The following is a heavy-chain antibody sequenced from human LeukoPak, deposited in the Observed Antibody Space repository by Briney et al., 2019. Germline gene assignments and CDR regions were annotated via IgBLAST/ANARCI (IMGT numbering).Heavy chain of an antibody. CDR3: ASLGDSY. CDR1: GSIFTSYW. J-gene: IGHJ4*02. V-gene: IGHV5-10-1*01. D-gene: IGHD3-16*01. CDR2: IDPSDSYT. Sequence: GASLKISCKGSGSIFTSYWISWGRQLPGKGLEWMGRIDPSDSYTNYSPSFQGHVNISADKSISTAYLQWSSLKASDTAMYYCASLGDSYWGQGTLVTVSS.